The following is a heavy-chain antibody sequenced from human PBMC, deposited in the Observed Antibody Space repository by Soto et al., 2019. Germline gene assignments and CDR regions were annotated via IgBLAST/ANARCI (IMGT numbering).Heavy chain of an antibody. CDR1: GGTFSSYA. CDR3: ARAPGVYDSSGYYFDY. J-gene: IGHJ4*02. Sequence: QVQLVQSGAEVKKPGSSVKVSCKASGGTFSSYAISWVRQAPGQGLEWMGGIIPIFGTANYAQKFQGRVTITADDATSAASMELSSLRSEDTAVYYCARAPGVYDSSGYYFDYWGQGTLVTVSS. CDR2: IIPIFGTA. V-gene: IGHV1-69*12. D-gene: IGHD3-22*01.